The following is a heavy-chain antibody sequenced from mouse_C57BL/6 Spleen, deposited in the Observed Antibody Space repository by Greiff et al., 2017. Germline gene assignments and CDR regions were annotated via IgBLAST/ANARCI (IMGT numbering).Heavy chain of an antibody. CDR2: IWSGGST. CDR3: ARNLGEV. Sequence: QVQLKESGPGLVQPSQSLSITCTVSGFSLTSYGVHWVRQSPGKGLEWLGVIWSGGSTDYNAAFISSMSISTDNSYSQGFFKMNSLLADDAAIYYCARNLGEVWGTGTTVTVSS. J-gene: IGHJ1*03. CDR1: GFSLTSYG. V-gene: IGHV2-2*01.